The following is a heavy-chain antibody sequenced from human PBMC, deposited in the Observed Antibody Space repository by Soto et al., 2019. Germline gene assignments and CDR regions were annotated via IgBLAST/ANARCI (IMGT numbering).Heavy chain of an antibody. V-gene: IGHV3-33*01. CDR3: ARDYDSSGYYPQTYYFEY. CDR1: GFSFTSYG. Sequence: GGSLRLSCAASGFSFTSYGMHWVRQAPGKGLEWVAVIWYDGTNKYYADSVRGRFTISRDNSKNTLYLQMNSLRAEDTAVYYCARDYDSSGYYPQTYYFEYWGQGTLVTVSS. D-gene: IGHD3-22*01. CDR2: IWYDGTNK. J-gene: IGHJ4*02.